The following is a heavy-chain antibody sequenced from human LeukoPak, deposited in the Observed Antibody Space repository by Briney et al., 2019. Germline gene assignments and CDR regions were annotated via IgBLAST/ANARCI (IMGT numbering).Heavy chain of an antibody. V-gene: IGHV4-31*03. CDR3: AGPRITMIVVARDAFDI. J-gene: IGHJ3*02. Sequence: PSQTLSLTCTVSGASIRSGASYWTWIRQHPGKGLEWIGYIHYSGSTYNNPSLKSRVTISVDTSKNQFSLKLSSVTAADTAVYYCAGPRITMIVVARDAFDIWGQGTMVTVSS. D-gene: IGHD3-22*01. CDR2: IHYSGST. CDR1: GASIRSGASY.